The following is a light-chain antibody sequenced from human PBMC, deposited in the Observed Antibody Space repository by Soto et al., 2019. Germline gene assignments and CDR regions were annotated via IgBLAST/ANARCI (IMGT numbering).Light chain of an antibody. V-gene: IGKV4-1*01. CDR1: QSVLYSSNNKNY. CDR2: WAS. Sequence: DIVMTQSPDSLAVSLGERATINCKSSQSVLYSSNNKNYLAWYQQKPGQPPKLLIYWASTRESGVPDRFSGSGSGTDFTLTISSLQAEDVAVYYCQHYYSTPRTSGQGTKVEIK. J-gene: IGKJ1*01. CDR3: QHYYSTPRT.